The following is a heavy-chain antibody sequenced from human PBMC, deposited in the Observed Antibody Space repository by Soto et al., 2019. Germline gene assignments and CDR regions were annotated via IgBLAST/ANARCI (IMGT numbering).Heavy chain of an antibody. D-gene: IGHD3-10*01. Sequence: SGPTLVNPTQTLTLTCTFSGFSLRTSGMRVSWLRQSPGKALEWLARIDWDDDKFYGPSLKTRLTISKDTSKNQVVLTMTNMDPVDTATYYCARNAMVRPQYFHFCGAGIIVTVSS. V-gene: IGHV2-70*04. CDR3: ARNAMVRPQYFHF. CDR1: GFSLRTSGMR. CDR2: IDWDDDK. J-gene: IGHJ4*02.